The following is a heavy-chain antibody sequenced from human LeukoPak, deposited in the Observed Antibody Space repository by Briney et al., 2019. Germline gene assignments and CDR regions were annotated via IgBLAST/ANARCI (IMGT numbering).Heavy chain of an antibody. J-gene: IGHJ4*02. V-gene: IGHV3-74*01. CDR3: ARDQRYCTGGTCYIVY. Sequence: GESLKISCKGSGYSFTSYWMHWVRQAPGKGLVWVSRIKSDGSSTSYADSVKGRFTISRDNAKNTLYLQMNSLRAEDTAVYYCARDQRYCTGGTCYIVYWGQGTLVTVSS. CDR2: IKSDGSST. D-gene: IGHD2-8*02. CDR1: GYSFTSYW.